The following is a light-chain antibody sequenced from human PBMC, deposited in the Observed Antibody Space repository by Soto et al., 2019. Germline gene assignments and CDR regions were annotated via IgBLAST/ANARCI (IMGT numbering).Light chain of an antibody. J-gene: IGLJ1*01. CDR1: SSDVGGYNY. CDR2: EVS. V-gene: IGLV2-8*01. Sequence: QSALTQPPSASGSPGQSVTISCTGTSSDVGGYNYVSWYQQHPGKAPKLIIYEVSKRPSGVPDRFSGSKSGNTASLTVSGLQADDEADYYCSSYAGSNNYVFGTGTQLTVL. CDR3: SSYAGSNNYV.